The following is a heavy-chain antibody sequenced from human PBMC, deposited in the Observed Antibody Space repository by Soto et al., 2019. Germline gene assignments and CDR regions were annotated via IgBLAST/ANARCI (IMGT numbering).Heavy chain of an antibody. CDR2: IWYDGSNK. V-gene: IGHV3-33*01. D-gene: IGHD3-22*01. CDR1: GFTFSCYG. CDR3: ARFPNSDYYDSSGPEIDFDC. Sequence: GGALRISCAAAGFTFSCYGMHWVRPAPGKGLELVAVIWYDGSNKYYADSVKGRFTISRDNSKNTLYLQMNSLRAEDTAVYYCARFPNSDYYDSSGPEIDFDCWGQGTLVTVSS. J-gene: IGHJ4*02.